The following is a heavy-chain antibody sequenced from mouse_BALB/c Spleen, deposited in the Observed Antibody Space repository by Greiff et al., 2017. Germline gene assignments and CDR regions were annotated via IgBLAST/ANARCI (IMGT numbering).Heavy chain of an antibody. CDR2: ISSGGSYT. CDR3: KPNWEAWFAD. J-gene: IGHJ3*01. Sequence: EVQGVESGGGLVKPGGSLKLSCAASGFTFSSYTMSWVRQTPEKRLEWVATISSGGSYTYYPDSVKGRFTISRDNAKNTLYLQMSSLKSEDTAMYYCKPNWEAWFADWGQGNLVTGSA. V-gene: IGHV5-6-4*01. CDR1: GFTFSSYT. D-gene: IGHD4-1*01.